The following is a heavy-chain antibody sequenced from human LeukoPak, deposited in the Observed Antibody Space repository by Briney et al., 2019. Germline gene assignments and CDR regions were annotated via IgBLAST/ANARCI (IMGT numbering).Heavy chain of an antibody. V-gene: IGHV3-23*01. D-gene: IGHD2-21*02. CDR2: SSVGGNT. J-gene: IGHJ4*02. Sequence: GGSLRLSCAASGFTFSSYEMSWVRQAPGKGLEWVSASSVGGNTHFADSVRGRFTISRDNTKNTLYLQMNSLRAEDTAVYYCAKSPKPVTATLYFDYWGQGTLVTVSS. CDR1: GFTFSSYE. CDR3: AKSPKPVTATLYFDY.